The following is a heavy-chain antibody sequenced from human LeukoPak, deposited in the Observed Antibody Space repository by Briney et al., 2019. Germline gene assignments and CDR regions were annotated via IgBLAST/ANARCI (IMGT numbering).Heavy chain of an antibody. CDR1: GFTFGSYS. V-gene: IGHV3-48*02. Sequence: QPGGSLRLSCAASGFTFGSYSMNWVRQAPGKGLEWVSYISSSSSTIYYADSVKGRFTISRDNAKNSLYLQMNSLRDEDTAVYYCARALFWQQLVHYYFDYWGQGTLVTVSS. D-gene: IGHD6-13*01. CDR2: ISSSSSTI. CDR3: ARALFWQQLVHYYFDY. J-gene: IGHJ4*02.